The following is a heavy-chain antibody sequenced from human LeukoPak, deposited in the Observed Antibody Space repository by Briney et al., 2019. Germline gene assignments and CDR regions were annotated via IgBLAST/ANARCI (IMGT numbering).Heavy chain of an antibody. Sequence: SETLSLTCTVSGGSISSSSYYWGWIRQPPGKGLEWIGSIYYSGSTYYNPSLKSRVTISVDTSKNQFSLKLSSVTAADTAVYYCARDTGIAAAGVDYWGQGTLVTVSS. CDR1: GGSISSSSYY. J-gene: IGHJ4*02. CDR3: ARDTGIAAAGVDY. D-gene: IGHD6-13*01. CDR2: IYYSGST. V-gene: IGHV4-39*07.